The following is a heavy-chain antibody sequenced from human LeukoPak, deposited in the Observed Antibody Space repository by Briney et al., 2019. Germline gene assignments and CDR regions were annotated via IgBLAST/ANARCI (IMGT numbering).Heavy chain of an antibody. D-gene: IGHD3-22*01. CDR3: AKQVLAYYYDSSGYYFDY. Sequence: PGGSLRLSCAASGFTFSSYAMSWVRQAPGKGLEWVSAISGSGGSTYYADSVKGRFTISRDNSKDTLYLQMNSLRAEDTAVYYCAKQVLAYYYDSSGYYFDYWGQGTLVTVSS. V-gene: IGHV3-23*01. CDR1: GFTFSSYA. CDR2: ISGSGGST. J-gene: IGHJ4*02.